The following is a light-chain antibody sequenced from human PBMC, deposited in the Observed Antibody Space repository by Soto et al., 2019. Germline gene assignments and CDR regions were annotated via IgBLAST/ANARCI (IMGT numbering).Light chain of an antibody. CDR2: EVS. V-gene: IGLV2-14*01. CDR3: SSYTSSSTLV. CDR1: SADVGGYDY. Sequence: QSALTQPPSASGSPGQSVTISCAGTSADVGGYDYVSWYQQLPGKAPKLMIYEVSNRPSGVSNRFSGSKSGNTASLTISGLQAEDEADYYCSSYTSSSTLVFGGGTKLTVL. J-gene: IGLJ3*02.